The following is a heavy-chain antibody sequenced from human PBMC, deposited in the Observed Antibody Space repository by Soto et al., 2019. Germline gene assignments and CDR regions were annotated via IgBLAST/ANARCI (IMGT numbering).Heavy chain of an antibody. J-gene: IGHJ3*02. V-gene: IGHV3-66*01. Sequence: EVQLVESGGGLVQPGGSLRLSCAASGFTVSSNYMSWVRQDPGKGLEWVSVIYSGGSTYYADSVKGRFTISRDNSKNTLYLQMNSLRAEDTAVYYCARYHYGYSRDAFDIWGQGTMVTVSS. D-gene: IGHD4-17*01. CDR3: ARYHYGYSRDAFDI. CDR2: IYSGGST. CDR1: GFTVSSNY.